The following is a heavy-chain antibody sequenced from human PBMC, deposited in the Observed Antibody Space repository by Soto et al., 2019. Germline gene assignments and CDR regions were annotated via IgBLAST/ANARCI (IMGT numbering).Heavy chain of an antibody. J-gene: IGHJ6*02. V-gene: IGHV4-31*03. D-gene: IGHD4-17*01. CDR1: GGSISSGGYY. CDR2: IYHSGST. Sequence: QVQLQESGPGLVKPSQTLSLSCTVSGGSISSGGYYWSWIRQQPGKGLEWIGNIYHSGSTYYNPSLQTRVTISVDTSKNQFSLKLSSVTAADTAVYFCARDWVTVTTPSGDYYYGMDVWGQGTTVTVSS. CDR3: ARDWVTVTTPSGDYYYGMDV.